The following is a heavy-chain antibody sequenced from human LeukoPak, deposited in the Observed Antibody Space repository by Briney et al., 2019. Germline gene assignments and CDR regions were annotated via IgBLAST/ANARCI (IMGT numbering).Heavy chain of an antibody. D-gene: IGHD1-1*01. CDR3: AKDLRGTLSSRGPFEY. CDR2: ISGNGEIT. Sequence: PGGSLRLSSAASGFTFSSYAMSWVRQAPEKGMEWVSAISGNGEITYYADTVKGRFSGSRDNSKNTLYLQLNSLRAEDTAVYYCAKDLRGTLSSRGPFEYWGQGTLVAVSS. V-gene: IGHV3-23*01. J-gene: IGHJ4*02. CDR1: GFTFSSYA.